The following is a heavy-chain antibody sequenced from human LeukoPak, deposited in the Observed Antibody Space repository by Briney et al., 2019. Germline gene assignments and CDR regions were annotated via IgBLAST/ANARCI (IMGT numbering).Heavy chain of an antibody. D-gene: IGHD3-10*01. V-gene: IGHV3-9*01. CDR2: ISWNSGSI. Sequence: KPGGSLRLSCAASGFTFDDYAMHWVRQAPGKGLEWVSGISWNSGSIGYADSVKGRFTISRDNAKNSLYLQMNSLRAEDTALYYCAKDYGSGSYKGYLALNYWGQGTLVTVSS. CDR1: GFTFDDYA. CDR3: AKDYGSGSYKGYLALNY. J-gene: IGHJ4*02.